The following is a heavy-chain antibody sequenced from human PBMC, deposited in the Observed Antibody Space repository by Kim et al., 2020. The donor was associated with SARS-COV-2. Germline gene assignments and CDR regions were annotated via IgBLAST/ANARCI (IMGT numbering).Heavy chain of an antibody. CDR3: ARERRDSINYVDS. D-gene: IGHD2-21*01. CDR2: TLYSAGT. J-gene: IGHJ4*02. Sequence: SETLSLTCTVSGDSVSSGDYFWGWLRQPPGKGLEWIATTLYSAGTYYNPSLQSRVTISLDMSKNQFSLEVTSVNAADTAIYYCARERRDSINYVDSWGQGTLVTVSS. V-gene: IGHV4-39*07. CDR1: GDSVSSGDYF.